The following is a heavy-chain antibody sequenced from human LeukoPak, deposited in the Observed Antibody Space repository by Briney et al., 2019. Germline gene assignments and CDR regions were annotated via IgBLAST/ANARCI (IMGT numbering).Heavy chain of an antibody. Sequence: ASVKVSCKASGYRFTSYGIASVRQAPGQGMEWMGWISAYNGKTKLEQKYQGRVSMTTDTSTNTAYMEVTSLRSDDTAVYYCARDFIGDDAFDYWGQGTLVIVSS. J-gene: IGHJ4*02. CDR1: GYRFTSYG. D-gene: IGHD1-1*01. CDR2: ISAYNGKT. V-gene: IGHV1-18*01. CDR3: ARDFIGDDAFDY.